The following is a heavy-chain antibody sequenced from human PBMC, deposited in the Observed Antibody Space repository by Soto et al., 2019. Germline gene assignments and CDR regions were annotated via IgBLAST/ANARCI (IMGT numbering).Heavy chain of an antibody. Sequence: SETLSLTCSVSGGSVSSGVYYWSWIRQPPGKGLELIGYISNSGSTNYNPSLTSRVAISLDRSRNQFSLKLTSVTAADTAVYYCARESEDLSSNLDYWGQGTLVTVSS. V-gene: IGHV4-61*08. CDR1: GGSVSSGVYY. CDR3: ARESEDLSSNLDY. J-gene: IGHJ4*02. CDR2: ISNSGST.